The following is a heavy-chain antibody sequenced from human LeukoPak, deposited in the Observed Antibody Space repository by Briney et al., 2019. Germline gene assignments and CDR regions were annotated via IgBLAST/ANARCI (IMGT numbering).Heavy chain of an antibody. Sequence: SETLSLTCTVSGGSISSYYWSWIRQPAGKGLEWIGRTYTSGSTNYNPSLKSRVTMSVDTSKNQFSLKLSSVTAADTAVYYCARAPSIAAAGNWFDPWGQGTLVTVSS. CDR1: GGSISSYY. CDR2: TYTSGST. V-gene: IGHV4-4*07. D-gene: IGHD6-13*01. J-gene: IGHJ5*02. CDR3: ARAPSIAAAGNWFDP.